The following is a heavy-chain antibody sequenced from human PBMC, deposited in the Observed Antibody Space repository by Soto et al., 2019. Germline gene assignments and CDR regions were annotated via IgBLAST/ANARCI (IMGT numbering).Heavy chain of an antibody. CDR2: ISYDGSNK. CDR3: AKDDGSGCDWLRVGDASDI. J-gene: IGHJ3*02. CDR1: GFTFSSYG. V-gene: IGHV3-30*18. Sequence: QVQLVESGGGVVQPGRSLRLSCAASGFTFSSYGMHWVRQAPGKGLEWVAVISYDGSNKYYADYVKGRLTISRDNSKTTVYLQMNSLRGEDTAVYYGAKDDGSGCDWLRVGDASDIWGQGTMVTVSS. D-gene: IGHD5-12*01.